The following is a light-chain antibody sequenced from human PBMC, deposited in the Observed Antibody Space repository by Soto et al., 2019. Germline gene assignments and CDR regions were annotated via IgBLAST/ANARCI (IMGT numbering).Light chain of an antibody. CDR1: QRISGY. Sequence: LVQSPATLSLSPRQSATLCCRASQRISGYLAWYQQKPGHAPRLLIYDASNRATGIPVRFSGSGSGTDYTLTVSSLEPEDFAVYYCQQRSNLPWTFGQGTKVDIK. V-gene: IGKV3-11*01. CDR3: QQRSNLPWT. CDR2: DAS. J-gene: IGKJ1*01.